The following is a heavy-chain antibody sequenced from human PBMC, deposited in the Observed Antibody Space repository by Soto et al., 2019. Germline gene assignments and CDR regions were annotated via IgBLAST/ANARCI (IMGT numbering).Heavy chain of an antibody. D-gene: IGHD3-3*01. Sequence: GSLRLSCAASGFTFSTYSMNWVRQAPGKGLEWVSYISSSSSTIFYTDSVKGRFTVSRDNAKNSLYLQMNSLRVEDTAVYYCARDQYYDFWSGYYRAYGMDVWGQGTTVTVSS. CDR1: GFTFSTYS. CDR3: ARDQYYDFWSGYYRAYGMDV. J-gene: IGHJ6*02. V-gene: IGHV3-48*01. CDR2: ISSSSSTI.